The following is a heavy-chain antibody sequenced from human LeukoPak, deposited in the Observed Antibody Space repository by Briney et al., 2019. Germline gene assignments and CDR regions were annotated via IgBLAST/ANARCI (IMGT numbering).Heavy chain of an antibody. J-gene: IGHJ6*03. V-gene: IGHV3-23*01. CDR1: GFTFSSYA. Sequence: GGTLRLSCAASGFTFSSYAMSWVRQAPGKGLEWASAISGSGGSTYYADSVKGRFTISRDNSKNTLYLQMNSLRAEDTAVYYCARDKLESFNYDSSGYNYYYYYYMDVWGKGTTVTVSS. CDR3: ARDKLESFNYDSSGYNYYYYYYMDV. D-gene: IGHD3-22*01. CDR2: ISGSGGST.